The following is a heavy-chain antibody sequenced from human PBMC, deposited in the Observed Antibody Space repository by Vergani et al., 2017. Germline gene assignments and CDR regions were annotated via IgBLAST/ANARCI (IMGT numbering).Heavy chain of an antibody. CDR1: GGSMSGYY. J-gene: IGHJ5*02. CDR2: MYHSGST. Sequence: QVRLQESGPGLVKPSETLSLTCSVSGGSMSGYYWSWIRQPQGQELEWIGYMYHSGSTNYNPSLHTRITISGDTSKNQSSLKLNSVTAADTAVCYCGRVVYFYGLASRLLDRWGQGILVTVS. D-gene: IGHD3-10*01. CDR3: GRVVYFYGLASRLLDR. V-gene: IGHV4-59*01.